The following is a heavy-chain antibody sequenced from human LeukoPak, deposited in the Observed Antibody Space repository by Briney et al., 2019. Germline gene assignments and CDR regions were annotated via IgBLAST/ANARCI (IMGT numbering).Heavy chain of an antibody. D-gene: IGHD1-1*01. CDR3: ARHATTGTNLNWFDP. Sequence: GGSLRLSCAASGFTFTTYAMSWVRQAPGKGLAWVSCINGRGISTYYADSVKGRFTISRDNSKNTLYLQMSSLRADDTAIYYCARHATTGTNLNWFDPWGQGTLVTVSS. CDR2: INGRGIST. J-gene: IGHJ5*02. V-gene: IGHV3-23*01. CDR1: GFTFTTYA.